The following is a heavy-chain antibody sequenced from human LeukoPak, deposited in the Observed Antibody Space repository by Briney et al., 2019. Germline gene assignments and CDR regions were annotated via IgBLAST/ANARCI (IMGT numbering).Heavy chain of an antibody. J-gene: IGHJ4*02. Sequence: GGSLRLSCAASGFTFSSYAMSWVRQAPGKGLEWVSAISGSGGSTYYADSVKGRFTISRDNSKNPLYLQMNSLRAEDTAVYYCAKGGESGSYSHFDYWGQGTLVTVSS. CDR3: AKGGESGSYSHFDY. CDR1: GFTFSSYA. V-gene: IGHV3-23*01. D-gene: IGHD1-26*01. CDR2: ISGSGGST.